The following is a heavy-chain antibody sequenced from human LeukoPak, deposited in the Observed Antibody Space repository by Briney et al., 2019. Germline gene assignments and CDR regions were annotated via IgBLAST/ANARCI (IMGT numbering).Heavy chain of an antibody. D-gene: IGHD3-22*01. CDR1: GYSFSSGYY. Sequence: SETLSLTCTVSGYSFSSGYYWGWIRQPPGKGLEWIGSIYHSGSTYYNPSLKSRVTISVDTSKNQCSLKLSSVAAADTAVYYCARVVQSTDSSGFYLPEYFQHWGQGTLVTVS. J-gene: IGHJ1*01. CDR3: ARVVQSTDSSGFYLPEYFQH. V-gene: IGHV4-38-2*02. CDR2: IYHSGST.